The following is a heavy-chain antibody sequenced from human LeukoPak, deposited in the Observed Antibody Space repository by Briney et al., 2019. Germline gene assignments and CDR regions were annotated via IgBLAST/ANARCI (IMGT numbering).Heavy chain of an antibody. V-gene: IGHV4-59*12. D-gene: IGHD3-16*01. CDR3: AREHPRGEVDDFDY. J-gene: IGHJ4*02. Sequence: SETRSLTCTVSGGSISSYYWSWIRQPPGKGLEWIGYIYYSGSTNYNPSLKSRVTISVDTSKNQFSLKLTSVTAADTAVYYCAREHPRGEVDDFDYWGQGTLVTVSS. CDR1: GGSISSYY. CDR2: IYYSGST.